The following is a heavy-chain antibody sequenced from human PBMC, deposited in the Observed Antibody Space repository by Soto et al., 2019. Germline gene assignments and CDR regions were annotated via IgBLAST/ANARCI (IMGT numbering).Heavy chain of an antibody. Sequence: ASVKVSCKASGYSFTDYHIHWVRQALGQGLEWLGRINPKSGGTSTAQKFQGWVTMTTDTSISTASMELTRLTSDDTVIYYCAGGDSKGGFNRVLPFFYNLNVDVWGQGTRVTVSS. CDR2: INPKSGGT. J-gene: IGHJ6*02. CDR1: GYSFTDYH. V-gene: IGHV1-2*05. D-gene: IGHD1-1*01. CDR3: AGGDSKGGFNRVLPFFYNLNVDV.